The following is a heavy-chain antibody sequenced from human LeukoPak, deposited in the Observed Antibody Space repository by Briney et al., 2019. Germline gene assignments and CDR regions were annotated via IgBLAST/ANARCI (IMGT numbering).Heavy chain of an antibody. D-gene: IGHD1-26*01. V-gene: IGHV4-4*07. CDR1: GGSIRSYF. CDR2: IYTTGAT. Sequence: PSETLSLTCTVSGGSIRSYFWGWVRQPAGKGLEWIGRIYTTGATFYNPSLKTRLTMSIGTSKNQFSLRLTSVVAADTAVYYCARQGYTASYYFLDYWSQGTLVTVSS. J-gene: IGHJ4*02. CDR3: ARQGYTASYYFLDY.